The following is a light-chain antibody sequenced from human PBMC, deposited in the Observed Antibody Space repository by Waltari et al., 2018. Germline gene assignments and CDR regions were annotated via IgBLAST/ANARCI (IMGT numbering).Light chain of an antibody. CDR2: ASS. CDR3: QQSYSIPLT. Sequence: DIQMTQSPSSLSASVGDRVTITCRASQSISRNLNWYQQKPGKAPKLLIYASSGLQNGVPSRFSGSGSGTDFTRTISSLQPEEFATYYCQQSYSIPLTFGGGTKVEIK. CDR1: QSISRN. V-gene: IGKV1-39*01. J-gene: IGKJ4*01.